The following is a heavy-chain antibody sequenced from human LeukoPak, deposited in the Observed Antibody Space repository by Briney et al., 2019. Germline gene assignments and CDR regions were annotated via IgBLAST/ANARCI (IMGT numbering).Heavy chain of an antibody. J-gene: IGHJ4*02. CDR2: IIPILGIA. CDR1: GGTFSSYA. Sequence: ASVKVSCKASGGTFSSYAISWVRQAPGQGLEWMGRIIPILGIANYAQKFQGRVTITADKSTSTAYMELSSLRSDDTAVYYCARSRKNIVVVPAAAFDYWGQGTLVTVSS. V-gene: IGHV1-69*04. D-gene: IGHD2-2*01. CDR3: ARSRKNIVVVPAAAFDY.